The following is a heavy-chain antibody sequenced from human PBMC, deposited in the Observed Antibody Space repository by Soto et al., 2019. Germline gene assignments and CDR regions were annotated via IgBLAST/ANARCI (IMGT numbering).Heavy chain of an antibody. J-gene: IGHJ6*02. CDR1: GGTFSSYA. CDR3: AGQRYSGSYDYYYYGMDV. CDR2: IIPIFGTA. V-gene: IGHV1-69*01. D-gene: IGHD1-26*01. Sequence: QVQLVQSGAEVKKPGSSVKVSCKASGGTFSSYAISWVRQAPGQGLEWMGGIIPIFGTANYAQKFQGRVTITADESTSTAYMELSSLRSEDTAVYYCAGQRYSGSYDYYYYGMDVWGQGTTVTVSS.